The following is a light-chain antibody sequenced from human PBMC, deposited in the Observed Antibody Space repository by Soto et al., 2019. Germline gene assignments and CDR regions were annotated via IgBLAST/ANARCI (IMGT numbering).Light chain of an antibody. Sequence: EIVLTQSPGTLSLSPGERATLSCRASQSVSSSYLAWYQQKPGQAPRLLIYGASSRATGIPDRFSGSGSGTAFTITISRLEPEDFAVYYCQQYGSSPPVTFGGGTKVEIK. CDR3: QQYGSSPPVT. CDR2: GAS. CDR1: QSVSSSY. V-gene: IGKV3-20*01. J-gene: IGKJ4*01.